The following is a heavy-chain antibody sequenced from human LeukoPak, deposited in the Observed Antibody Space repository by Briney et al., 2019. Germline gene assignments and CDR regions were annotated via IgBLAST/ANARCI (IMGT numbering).Heavy chain of an antibody. CDR2: IIPIFGTA. CDR3: ARDIVVVVAATGRAYGAFDI. CDR1: GGTFSSYA. Sequence: SVKVSCKASGGTFSSYAISWVRQAPGQGLEWMGGIIPIFGTANYAQKFQGRVTITADKSTSTAYMELSSLRSEDTAVYYCARDIVVVVAATGRAYGAFDIWGQGTMVTVSS. D-gene: IGHD2-15*01. J-gene: IGHJ3*02. V-gene: IGHV1-69*06.